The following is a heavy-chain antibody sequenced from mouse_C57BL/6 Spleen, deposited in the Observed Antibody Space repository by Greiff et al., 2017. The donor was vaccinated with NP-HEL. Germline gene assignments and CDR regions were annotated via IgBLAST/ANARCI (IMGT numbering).Heavy chain of an antibody. CDR3: ARDYSTFYWYFDV. D-gene: IGHD2-5*01. J-gene: IGHJ1*03. CDR1: GYTFTDYN. Sequence: EVKLQQSGPELVKPGASVKIPCKASGYTFTDYNMDWVKQSHGKSLEWIGDINPNNGGTIYNQKFKGKATLTVDKSSSTAYMELRSLTSEDTAVYYCARDYSTFYWYFDVWGTGTTVTVSS. CDR2: INPNNGGT. V-gene: IGHV1-18*01.